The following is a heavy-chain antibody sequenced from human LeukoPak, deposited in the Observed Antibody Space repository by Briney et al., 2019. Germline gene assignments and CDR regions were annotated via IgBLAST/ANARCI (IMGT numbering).Heavy chain of an antibody. J-gene: IGHJ4*02. CDR2: VSGSGSTV. CDR1: GFTFGDHI. Sequence: PGGSLGLSCAASGFTFGDHIMNWVRQPPGKRLEWVAYVSGSGSTVYYADSVKGRFTVSRDNGKSSLYLQMNSLRVEDTALYYCVRQFASWGQGTLVTVSS. V-gene: IGHV3-48*01. CDR3: VRQFAS.